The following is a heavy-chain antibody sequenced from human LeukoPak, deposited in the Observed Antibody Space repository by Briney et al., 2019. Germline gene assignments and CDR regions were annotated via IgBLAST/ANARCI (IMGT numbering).Heavy chain of an antibody. CDR1: GYTFTSQD. D-gene: IGHD1-1*01. CDR3: ARGYSSTMRTTGNDY. V-gene: IGHV1-8*01. J-gene: IGHJ4*02. Sequence: ASVRVSCKASGYTFTSQDINWVRQATGQGLEWMGWMNPNSGNTGYAQKFQGRVIMTRDTSINTAYMELYSLRSDDTAVYYCARGYSSTMRTTGNDYWGQGTLVTVSS. CDR2: MNPNSGNT.